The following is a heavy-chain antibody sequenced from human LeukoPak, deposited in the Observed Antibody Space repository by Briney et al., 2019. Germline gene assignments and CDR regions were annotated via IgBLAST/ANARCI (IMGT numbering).Heavy chain of an antibody. D-gene: IGHD2-2*02. Sequence: ASLKVSCKSSGYTFTDYYMHWVRQSPGRGLEWMGWINPNSGATNYAQKFQGRVTMTRDTSISTAYMELSRLRSDDTAVYYCARELAINDAFDIWGQGTMVTVSS. J-gene: IGHJ3*02. CDR1: GYTFTDYY. CDR3: ARELAINDAFDI. V-gene: IGHV1-2*02. CDR2: INPNSGAT.